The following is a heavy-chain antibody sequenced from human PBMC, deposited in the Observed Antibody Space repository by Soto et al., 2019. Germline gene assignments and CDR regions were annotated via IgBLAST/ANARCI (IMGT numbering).Heavy chain of an antibody. Sequence: GGSLSLFCTASELTFRHYAMSWVRQAPGKGLEWVSTIGGSGDGSYYADSVKGRFTISRDNSKNTVYRQRHSLRAEDSALYYCAKTVCTGYYDGQRGGPGGLVTDPS. CDR2: IGGSGDGS. D-gene: IGHD3-9*01. CDR1: ELTFRHYA. V-gene: IGHV3-23*01. J-gene: IGHJ4*02. CDR3: AKTVCTGYYDGQR.